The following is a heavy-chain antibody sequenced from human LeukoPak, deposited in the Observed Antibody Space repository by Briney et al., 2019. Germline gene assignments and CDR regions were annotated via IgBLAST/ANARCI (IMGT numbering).Heavy chain of an antibody. D-gene: IGHD3-22*01. J-gene: IGHJ5*02. CDR1: GGSFSGYY. V-gene: IGHV4-34*01. CDR3: ARSLLRSGYYLNWFDP. CDR2: INHSGST. Sequence: SETLSLTCAVYGGSFSGYYWSWIRQPPGKGLEWIGEINHSGSTNYSPSLKSRVTISVDTSKNQFSLRLSSVTAADTAVYYCARSLLRSGYYLNWFDPWGQGTLVTVSS.